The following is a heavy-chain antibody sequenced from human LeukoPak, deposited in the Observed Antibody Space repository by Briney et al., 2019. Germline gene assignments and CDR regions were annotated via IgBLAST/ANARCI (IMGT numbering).Heavy chain of an antibody. J-gene: IGHJ5*02. CDR2: ISHNGST. V-gene: IGHV4-34*01. Sequence: SETLSLTCAVYGGSFTTFFWSWIRQSPEKGLDWIGEISHNGSTSYTPSFKSRVTISVDTSKNQFSLNVKSVTTADTAVYYCARRRLRYHPGFDPWGQGTQVTVSS. CDR3: ARRRLRYHPGFDP. D-gene: IGHD3-9*01. CDR1: GGSFTTFF.